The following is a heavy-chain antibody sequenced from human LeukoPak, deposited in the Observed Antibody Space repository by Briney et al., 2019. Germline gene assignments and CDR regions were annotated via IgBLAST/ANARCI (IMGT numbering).Heavy chain of an antibody. V-gene: IGHV4-38-2*02. J-gene: IGHJ4*02. Sequence: SEALSLTCTVSGYSISSGYYWGWIRQPPGKGLEWIGSIYHSGSTYYNPSLKSRVTISVDTSKNQFSLKLSSVTAADTAVYYCASQTAAGSRYSSSWYYFDYWGQGTLVTVSS. D-gene: IGHD6-13*01. CDR2: IYHSGST. CDR3: ASQTAAGSRYSSSWYYFDY. CDR1: GYSISSGYY.